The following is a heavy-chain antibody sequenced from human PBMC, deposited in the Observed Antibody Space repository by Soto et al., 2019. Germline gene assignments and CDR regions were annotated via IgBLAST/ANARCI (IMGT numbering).Heavy chain of an antibody. D-gene: IGHD2-2*01. Sequence: QVQLVESGGGVVQPGRSLRLSCAASGFTFSSYDMHWVRQAPGKGLEWVAVISSDETNKHFVDSVRGRFTISTDNSKNTVFLQMNSLRVEDTAVYYCATGYHYWGQGTLVTVSS. V-gene: IGHV3-30*03. J-gene: IGHJ4*02. CDR3: ATGYHY. CDR2: ISSDETNK. CDR1: GFTFSSYD.